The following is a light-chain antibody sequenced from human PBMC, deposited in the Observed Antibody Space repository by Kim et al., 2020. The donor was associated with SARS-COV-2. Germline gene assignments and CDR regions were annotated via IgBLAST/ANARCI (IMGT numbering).Light chain of an antibody. V-gene: IGLV3-21*04. Sequence: APGKTARITCGGNNIGSKSVHWYQQKPGRAPVLVIYYDSDRPSGIPERFSGSNSGNTATLTISRVEAGDEADYYCQVWDSSSDRGVFGTGTKVTVL. CDR3: QVWDSSSDRGV. J-gene: IGLJ1*01. CDR1: NIGSKS. CDR2: YDS.